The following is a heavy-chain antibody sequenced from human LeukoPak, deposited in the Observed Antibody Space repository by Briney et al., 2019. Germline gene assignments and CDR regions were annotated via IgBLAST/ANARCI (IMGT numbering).Heavy chain of an antibody. CDR2: ISAYSGNT. J-gene: IGHJ4*02. D-gene: IGHD3-22*01. Sequence: GASVKVSCKASGYTFNTYGINWVRQAPGQGLEWMGWISAYSGNTNYAQKVQGRVTMTTDTSTSTAYMELRNLRSDDTAVYYCARDYYDSGGPYYLDYWGQGTLVTVSS. CDR1: GYTFNTYG. V-gene: IGHV1-18*01. CDR3: ARDYYDSGGPYYLDY.